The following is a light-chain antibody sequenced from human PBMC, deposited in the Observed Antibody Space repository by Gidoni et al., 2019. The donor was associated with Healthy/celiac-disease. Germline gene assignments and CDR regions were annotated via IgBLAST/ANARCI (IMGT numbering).Light chain of an antibody. V-gene: IGLV3-1*01. CDR2: QDS. Sequence: SYELTQPPSVSVSPGQTASITCSGDKLGDKYACWYQQKPGQSHVLVIYQDSKRPSGIPERFSGSNSGNTATLTISGTQAMDEADYYCQAWDSSLFGTGTKVTVL. J-gene: IGLJ1*01. CDR1: KLGDKY. CDR3: QAWDSSL.